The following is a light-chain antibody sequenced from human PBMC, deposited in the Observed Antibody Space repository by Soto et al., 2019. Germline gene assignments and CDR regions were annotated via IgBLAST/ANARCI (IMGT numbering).Light chain of an antibody. J-gene: IGLJ2*01. V-gene: IGLV2-11*01. Sequence: QSALTQPRSVSGSPGQSVTISCTGTSSDVGGYNYVSWYQQHPGKAPKLMIYDVSNRPSGVPDRFSGSKSGNTASLTISGLQAEDEADYYRCSYAGSYTLVFGGGTKLTVL. CDR1: SSDVGGYNY. CDR3: CSYAGSYTLV. CDR2: DVS.